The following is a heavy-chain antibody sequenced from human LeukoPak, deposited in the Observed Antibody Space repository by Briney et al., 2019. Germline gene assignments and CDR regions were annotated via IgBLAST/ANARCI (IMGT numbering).Heavy chain of an antibody. Sequence: SETLSLTCAVYGGSFSGYYWSWIRQPPGKGLEWIGYIYYSGSTNYNPSLKSRVTISVDTSKNQFSLKLSSVTAADTAVYYCARRAYFYDSSGDLEYYFDYWGQGTLVTVSS. CDR1: GGSFSGYY. CDR2: IYYSGST. CDR3: ARRAYFYDSSGDLEYYFDY. V-gene: IGHV4-59*08. J-gene: IGHJ4*02. D-gene: IGHD3-22*01.